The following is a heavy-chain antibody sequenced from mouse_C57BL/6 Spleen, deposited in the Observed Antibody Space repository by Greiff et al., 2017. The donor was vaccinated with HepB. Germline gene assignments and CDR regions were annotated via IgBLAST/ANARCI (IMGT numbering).Heavy chain of an antibody. J-gene: IGHJ2*01. CDR2: ISNLAYSI. V-gene: IGHV5-15*01. Sequence: EVMLVESGGGLVQPGGSLKLSCAASGFTFSDYGMAWVRQAPRKGPEWVAFISNLAYSIYYADTVTGRFTISRENAKNTLYLEMSSLRSEDTAMYYCARLGDGYLDYWGQGTTLTVSS. D-gene: IGHD2-3*01. CDR1: GFTFSDYG. CDR3: ARLGDGYLDY.